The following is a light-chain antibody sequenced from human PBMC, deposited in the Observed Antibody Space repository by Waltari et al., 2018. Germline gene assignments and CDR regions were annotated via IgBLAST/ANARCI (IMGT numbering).Light chain of an antibody. CDR2: DAS. V-gene: IGKV1-33*01. J-gene: IGKJ3*01. Sequence: DIQFTQSLFSLSACVRDRVTITCQASQPITNYLNWYQQKPGKAPELLIYDASKLQTGVPARFSGSQSGTEFSFTIGSLQPEDVATYYCQRYDDLPVFAFGPGTKVNVK. CDR1: QPITNY. CDR3: QRYDDLPVFA.